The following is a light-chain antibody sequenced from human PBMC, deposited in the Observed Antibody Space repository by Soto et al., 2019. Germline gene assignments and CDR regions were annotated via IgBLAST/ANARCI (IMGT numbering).Light chain of an antibody. J-gene: IGKJ2*01. Sequence: EIVLTQSPATLSLSPGERATLSCRASQGVSSYLAWYQQKPGQAPRLLIYDASNRATGIPARFSGSGPGTDFTLTISSLEPEDFAVYYCQQGYTFGQGTKLEIK. CDR3: QQGYT. V-gene: IGKV3D-11*01. CDR2: DAS. CDR1: QGVSSY.